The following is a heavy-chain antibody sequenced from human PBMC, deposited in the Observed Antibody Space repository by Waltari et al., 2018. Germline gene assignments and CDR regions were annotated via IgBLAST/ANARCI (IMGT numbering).Heavy chain of an antibody. CDR3: ARSIAVAPLDY. V-gene: IGHV1-3*01. J-gene: IGHJ4*02. D-gene: IGHD6-19*01. CDR2: INAGNGNT. Sequence: QVQLVQSGAEGKKPGAAVKVSCKDSGYTFTSYAMHWVRQAPGQRLEWMGWINAGNGNTKYSQKFQGRVTITRDTSASTAYMELSSLRSEDTAVYYCARSIAVAPLDYWGQGTLVTVSS. CDR1: GYTFTSYA.